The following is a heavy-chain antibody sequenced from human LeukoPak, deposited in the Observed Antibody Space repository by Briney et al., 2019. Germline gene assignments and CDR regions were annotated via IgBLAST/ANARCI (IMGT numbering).Heavy chain of an antibody. J-gene: IGHJ4*02. CDR3: AKGLPLFYYDSSGPIDY. V-gene: IGHV3-33*03. D-gene: IGHD3-22*01. CDR2: IGYDGSNK. Sequence: PGGSLRLSCAASGFTFNSYGMHWVRQAPGKGLEWVAGIGYDGSNKYYADSVKGRVTISRDNSKKTLYLQMNSLRAEDTAVYYCAKGLPLFYYDSSGPIDYWGQGTLVTVSS. CDR1: GFTFNSYG.